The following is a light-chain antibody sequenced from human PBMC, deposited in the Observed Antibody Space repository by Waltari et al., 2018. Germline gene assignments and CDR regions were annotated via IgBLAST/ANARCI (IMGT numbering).Light chain of an antibody. V-gene: IGKV2-28*01. J-gene: IGKJ1*01. CDR2: LGS. CDR1: QSLLHSNGYNY. Sequence: DIVMTQSPLSLPVTPGEPASISCRSSQSLLHSNGYNYLDWYLQKPGQSPQLLIYLGSNRVSGVPDRCSGRGSGTDFTLKISRVEAEYVVIYYCRQALQSRTFGQGTKVEIK. CDR3: RQALQSRT.